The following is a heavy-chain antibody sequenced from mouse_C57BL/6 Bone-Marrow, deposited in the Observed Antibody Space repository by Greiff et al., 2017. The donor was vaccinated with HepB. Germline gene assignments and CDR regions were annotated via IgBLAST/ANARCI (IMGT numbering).Heavy chain of an antibody. J-gene: IGHJ2*01. CDR3: ATYYYGSLYYFDY. D-gene: IGHD1-1*01. CDR1: GFSLTSYG. V-gene: IGHV2-5*01. Sequence: QVQLQQSGPGLVQPSQSLSITCTVSGFSLTSYGVHWVRQSPGKGLEWLGVIWRGGSTDYNAAFMSRLSITKDNSKSQVFFKMNSLQADDTAIYYCATYYYGSLYYFDYWGQGTTLTVSS. CDR2: IWRGGST.